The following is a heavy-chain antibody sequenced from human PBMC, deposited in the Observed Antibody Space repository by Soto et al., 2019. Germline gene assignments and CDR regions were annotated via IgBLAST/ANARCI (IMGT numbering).Heavy chain of an antibody. J-gene: IGHJ4*02. CDR2: IIPIFRTA. D-gene: IGHD2-8*01. CDR1: GGTFSTYA. V-gene: IGHV1-69*12. Sequence: QVQLVQSGAEVKKPGSSVKVSCKASGGTFSTYAFTWVRQAPGQGLEWMGGIIPIFRTANYAQNFQGRVTITADESTNTAYMELSSLRSEDTAVYYCARETKAKYFDSWGQGTRVTVSS. CDR3: ARETKAKYFDS.